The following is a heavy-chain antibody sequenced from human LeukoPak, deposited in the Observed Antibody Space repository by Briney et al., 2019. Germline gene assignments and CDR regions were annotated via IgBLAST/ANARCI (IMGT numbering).Heavy chain of an antibody. V-gene: IGHV3-33*01. CDR1: GFTFSSYG. CDR3: ARDRWELHYLDY. CDR2: IWYDGSNK. D-gene: IGHD1-26*01. Sequence: GGSLRLSCAASGFTFSSYGMHWVRQAPGKGLEWVAVIWYDGSNKYYADSVKGRFTISRDNSKNTLYLQMNSLRAEDTAVYYCARDRWELHYLDYWGQGTLVTVSS. J-gene: IGHJ4*02.